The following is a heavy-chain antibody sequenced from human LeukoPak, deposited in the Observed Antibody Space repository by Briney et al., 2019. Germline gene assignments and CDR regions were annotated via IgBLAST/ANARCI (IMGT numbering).Heavy chain of an antibody. J-gene: IGHJ6*03. CDR2: ISSSSSTI. CDR3: ARRGGSGSRYYMDA. Sequence: PGGSLRLSCAASGFTFSSYSMNWVRQAPGKGLEWVSYISSSSSTIYYADSVKGRFTISRDNAKNSLYLQMNSLRAEDTAVYYCARRGGSGSRYYMDAWGKGTTVTVSS. CDR1: GFTFSSYS. V-gene: IGHV3-48*01. D-gene: IGHD3-10*01.